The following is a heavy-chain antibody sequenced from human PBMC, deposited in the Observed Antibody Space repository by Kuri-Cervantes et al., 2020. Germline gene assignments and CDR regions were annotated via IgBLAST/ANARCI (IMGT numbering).Heavy chain of an antibody. CDR3: ARAPTYYYDSSGYSL. D-gene: IGHD3-22*01. J-gene: IGHJ4*02. V-gene: IGHV3-9*01. CDR2: INWNSGSI. Sequence: SLKISCAASGFTFDDYAMHWVRQAPGKGLEWVSGINWNSGSIGYADSVKGRFTISRDNAKNSLYLQMNSLRAEDTAVYYCARAPTYYYDSSGYSLWGQGTLVTVSS. CDR1: GFTFDDYA.